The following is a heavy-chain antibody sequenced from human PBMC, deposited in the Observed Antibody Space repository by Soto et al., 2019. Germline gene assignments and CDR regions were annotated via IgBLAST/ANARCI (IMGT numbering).Heavy chain of an antibody. V-gene: IGHV1-18*01. Sequence: QVQLVQSGAEVKKPGASVKVSCKASGYTFTSYGISLVRQAPGQGLEWMGWISAYNGNTNYAQKLQGRVTMTTDTSTSTAYMELRSLRSDDTAVYYCARVTSSGWYFYYFDYWGQGTLVTVSS. CDR3: ARVTSSGWYFYYFDY. D-gene: IGHD6-19*01. CDR2: ISAYNGNT. CDR1: GYTFTSYG. J-gene: IGHJ4*02.